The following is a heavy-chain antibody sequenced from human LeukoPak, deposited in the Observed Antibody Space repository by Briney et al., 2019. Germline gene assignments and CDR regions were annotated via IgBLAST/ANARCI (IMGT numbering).Heavy chain of an antibody. CDR2: ISGSGGST. CDR3: AKGSQVYSSSWYGD. J-gene: IGHJ4*02. CDR1: GFTFSSYA. D-gene: IGHD6-13*01. Sequence: PGGSLRLSCAASGFTFSSYAMSWVRQAPGKGLEWVSAISGSGGSTYYADSVKGRFTISRDNSKNTLYLQMNSLRAEDTAVYYCAKGSQVYSSSWYGDWGQGTLVTVSS. V-gene: IGHV3-23*01.